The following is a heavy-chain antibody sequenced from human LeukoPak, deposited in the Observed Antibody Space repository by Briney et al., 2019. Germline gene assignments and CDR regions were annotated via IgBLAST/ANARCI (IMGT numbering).Heavy chain of an antibody. J-gene: IGHJ3*02. Sequence: GGSLRLSCAASGFTFSSYGMHWVRQAPGKGLEWVAFIRYDGSNKYYADSVKGRFTISRDNSKNTLYLQMNSLRAEDTAVYYCAKGFEGVGATSAFDIWGQRTMVTVSS. CDR2: IRYDGSNK. V-gene: IGHV3-30*02. CDR1: GFTFSSYG. CDR3: AKGFEGVGATSAFDI. D-gene: IGHD1-26*01.